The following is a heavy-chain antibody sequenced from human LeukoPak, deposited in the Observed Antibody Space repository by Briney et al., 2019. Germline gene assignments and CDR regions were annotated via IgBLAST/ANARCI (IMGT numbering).Heavy chain of an antibody. V-gene: IGHV4-34*01. CDR2: INHSGST. J-gene: IGHJ4*02. CDR1: GGSFSGYH. Sequence: SETLSLTCAVYGGSFSGYHWSWIRQPPGKGLEWIGEINHSGSTNYNPSLKSRVTISVDTSKNQFSLKLSSVTAADTAVYYCARGPGGIDSSSWYYYFDYWGQGTLVTVSS. D-gene: IGHD6-13*01. CDR3: ARGPGGIDSSSWYYYFDY.